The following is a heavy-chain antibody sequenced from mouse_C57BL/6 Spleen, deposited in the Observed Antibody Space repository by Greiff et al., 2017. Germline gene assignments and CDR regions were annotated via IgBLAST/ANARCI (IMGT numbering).Heavy chain of an antibody. Sequence: EVHLVESGTVLARPGASVKMSCKTSGYTFTSYWMHWVKQRPGQGLEWNGAIYPGNSDTSYNQKFKGKAKLTSVKSASTAYMELSSLTNEDSAFYFCARISSRWYFYVRGTGTTVTVSS. V-gene: IGHV1-5*01. J-gene: IGHJ1*03. D-gene: IGHD3-3*01. CDR3: ARISSRWYFYV. CDR2: IYPGNSDT. CDR1: GYTFTSYW.